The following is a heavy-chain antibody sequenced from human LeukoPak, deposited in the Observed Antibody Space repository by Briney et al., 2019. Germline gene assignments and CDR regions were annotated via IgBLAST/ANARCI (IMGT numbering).Heavy chain of an antibody. Sequence: PGGSLRLSCAASGFTFSSYWMNWVRQAPGKGLEWVSSISVSSNYIYYADSVKGRFTISRDNAKNSLYLQMNSLRAEDTAVYYCARDLYSDNLGAFDIWGQGTMVTVSS. V-gene: IGHV3-21*01. CDR2: ISVSSNYI. CDR1: GFTFSSYW. CDR3: ARDLYSDNLGAFDI. J-gene: IGHJ3*02. D-gene: IGHD1-26*01.